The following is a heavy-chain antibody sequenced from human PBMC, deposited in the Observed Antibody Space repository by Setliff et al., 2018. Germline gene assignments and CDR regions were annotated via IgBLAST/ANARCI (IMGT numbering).Heavy chain of an antibody. Sequence: GGSLRLSCAASGFTLRSYWMSWVRQAPGKGLEWVANIKEDGSETYYGGSVKGRFTISRDNAKNSLYLQMNSLGAGDAAVYYCARGVIPGSYWGQGTLVTVSS. CDR1: GFTLRSYW. CDR3: ARGVIPGSY. D-gene: IGHD2-21*01. V-gene: IGHV3-7*01. J-gene: IGHJ4*02. CDR2: IKEDGSET.